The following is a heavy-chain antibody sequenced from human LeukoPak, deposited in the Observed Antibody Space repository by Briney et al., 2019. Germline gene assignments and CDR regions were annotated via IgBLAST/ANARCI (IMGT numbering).Heavy chain of an antibody. D-gene: IGHD4-17*01. CDR3: AGGKGDYVHAFDI. J-gene: IGHJ3*02. CDR2: IGTAGDT. V-gene: IGHV3-13*04. CDR1: GFTFSSYD. Sequence: PGGSLRLSCAASGFTFSSYDMHWVRQATGKGLEWVSGIGTAGDTYYPGSVKGRFTISRENPKNSLYLQMNSLRAGDTAVYYCAGGKGDYVHAFDIWGQGTMVTVSS.